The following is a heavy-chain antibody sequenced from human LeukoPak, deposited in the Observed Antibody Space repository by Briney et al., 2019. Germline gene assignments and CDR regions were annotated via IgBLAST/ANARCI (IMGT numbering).Heavy chain of an antibody. J-gene: IGHJ6*03. CDR2: IYYSGST. D-gene: IGHD2-15*01. CDR3: ARVVRFHYYMDV. Sequence: SETLSLTCTVSGGSISSSSYYWGWIRQPPGKGLEWIGSIYYSGSTYYNPSLKSRVTISVDTSKNQFSLKLSSVTAADTAVYYCARVVRFHYYMDVWGKGTTVTVSS. CDR1: GGSISSSSYY. V-gene: IGHV4-39*01.